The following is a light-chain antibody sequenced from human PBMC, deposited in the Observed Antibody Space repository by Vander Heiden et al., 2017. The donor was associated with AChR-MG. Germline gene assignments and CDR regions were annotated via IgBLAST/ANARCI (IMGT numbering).Light chain of an antibody. Sequence: QSVLPPPPSVSRPPGQRVTLSRTGSSSNSGGGYDVTWYQQLPDTAPNILIYDNSNRPSGGTERFSGSKSGASAAMAITGVQAEEEADYYCQAYDRSRSGYVVFGGGTKLTVL. V-gene: IGLV1-40*01. CDR1: SSNSGGGYD. CDR3: QAYDRSRSGYVV. CDR2: DNS. J-gene: IGLJ2*01.